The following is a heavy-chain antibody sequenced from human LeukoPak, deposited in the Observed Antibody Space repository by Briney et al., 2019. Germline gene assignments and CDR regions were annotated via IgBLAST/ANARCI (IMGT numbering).Heavy chain of an antibody. Sequence: GGSLRLSCAASGFTFDDYAMHWVRQAPGKGLEWVSGISWNSGSIGYADSVKGRVTISRDNAKNSLYLQMNSLRAEDTALYYCAKSSRYFDWLLDYFDYWGQGTLVTVSS. V-gene: IGHV3-9*01. CDR1: GFTFDDYA. D-gene: IGHD3-9*01. CDR2: ISWNSGSI. CDR3: AKSSRYFDWLLDYFDY. J-gene: IGHJ4*02.